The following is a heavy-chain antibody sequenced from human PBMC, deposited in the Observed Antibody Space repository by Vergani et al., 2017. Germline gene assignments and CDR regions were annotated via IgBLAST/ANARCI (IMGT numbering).Heavy chain of an antibody. V-gene: IGHV4-34*01. CDR1: GGSFSGYY. CDR2: INHSGST. CDR3: ARGGAXGYCSSTSCQAAWYSRHYYYMDV. J-gene: IGHJ6*03. D-gene: IGHD2-2*01. Sequence: QVQLQQWGAGLLKPSETLSLTCAVSGGSFSGYYWSWIRQPPGKGLEWIGEINHSGSTNYNPSLKSRVTISVDTSKNQFSLKLSSVTAADTAVYYCARGGAXGYCSSTSCQAAWYSRHYYYMDVWGKGTTVTVSS.